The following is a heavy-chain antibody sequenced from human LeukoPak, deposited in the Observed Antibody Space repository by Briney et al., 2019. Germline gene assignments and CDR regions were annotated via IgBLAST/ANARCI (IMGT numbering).Heavy chain of an antibody. D-gene: IGHD6-13*01. CDR2: IYTSGST. Sequence: PLETLSLTCTVSGGSISSGSYYWSWIRQPAGKGLEWIGRIYTSGSTNYNPSLKSRVTISVDTSKNQFSLKLSSVTAADTAVYYCARAEGIAAAGSINWFDPWGQGTLVTVSS. J-gene: IGHJ5*02. CDR3: ARAEGIAAAGSINWFDP. CDR1: GGSISSGSYY. V-gene: IGHV4-61*02.